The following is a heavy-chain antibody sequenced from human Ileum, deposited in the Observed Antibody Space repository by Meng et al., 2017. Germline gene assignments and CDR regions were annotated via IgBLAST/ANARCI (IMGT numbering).Heavy chain of an antibody. CDR1: GASISAYY. Sequence: QVQLQESGPGLVKPSATLSLTCTVSGASISAYYWSWIRQPPGKGLECIGYIFYNGDINYNPSLKSRVTISLDTSKSQISLKLTSVTAADTAVYYCARTARVFDPWGQGTLVTVSS. V-gene: IGHV4-59*01. CDR3: ARTARVFDP. CDR2: IFYNGDI. J-gene: IGHJ5*02.